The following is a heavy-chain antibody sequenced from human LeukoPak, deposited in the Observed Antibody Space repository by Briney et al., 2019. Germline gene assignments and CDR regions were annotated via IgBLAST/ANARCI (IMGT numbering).Heavy chain of an antibody. D-gene: IGHD3-22*01. CDR2: ISGSGGST. Sequence: GGSLRLSCAASGFTFSSYAMSWVRQAPGKGLEWVSAISGSGGSTYYADSVKGRFTISRDNSKNTLYLQMNSLRAEDTAVYYCAKDDDYYDSSGYHYSPVDYFDYWGQGTLVTVSS. J-gene: IGHJ4*02. V-gene: IGHV3-23*01. CDR3: AKDDDYYDSSGYHYSPVDYFDY. CDR1: GFTFSSYA.